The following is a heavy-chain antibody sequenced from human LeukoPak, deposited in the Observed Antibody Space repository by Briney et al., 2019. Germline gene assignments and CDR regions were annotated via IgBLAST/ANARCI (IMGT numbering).Heavy chain of an antibody. Sequence: SQTLSLTCAVSGDIFSSNSAAWNWIRQAPSRGREWLVRTYYRANVYNDYAGSVRGRITISPDTSKNQFSLHLNSVTPEDTAVYYCARMTVHYDILTGVDYWGQGTLVTVSS. V-gene: IGHV6-1*01. CDR3: ARMTVHYDILTGVDY. D-gene: IGHD3-9*01. CDR1: GDIFSSNSAA. CDR2: TYYRANVYN. J-gene: IGHJ4*02.